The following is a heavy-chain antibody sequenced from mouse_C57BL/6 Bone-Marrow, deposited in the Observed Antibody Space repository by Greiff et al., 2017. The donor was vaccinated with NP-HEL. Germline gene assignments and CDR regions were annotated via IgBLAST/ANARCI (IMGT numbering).Heavy chain of an antibody. J-gene: IGHJ2*01. CDR2: INPSNGGT. D-gene: IGHD2-4*01. Sequence: QVQLKQPGTELVKPGASVKLSCKASGYTFTSYRMHWVKQRPGQGLEWIGNINPSNGGTNYNEKFKSKATLTVDKSSSTAYMQLSSLTSDDSAVYYCARLGELRRYFDYWGQGTTLTVSS. CDR1: GYTFTSYR. V-gene: IGHV1-53*01. CDR3: ARLGELRRYFDY.